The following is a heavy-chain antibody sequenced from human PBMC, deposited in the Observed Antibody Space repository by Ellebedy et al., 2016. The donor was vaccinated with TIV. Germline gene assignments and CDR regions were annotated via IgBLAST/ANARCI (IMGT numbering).Heavy chain of an antibody. Sequence: SGPTLVKPKETLTLTCTVSGFSLTNIIMGVSWIRQPPGKALEWLAHIFSNDEKSYSTSMEARLSISKDNAKSQVVLTVANMDPLDTATYYCVRALKYCGGDCTYKFDFWGQGALVTVSS. CDR3: VRALKYCGGDCTYKFDF. CDR2: IFSNDEK. V-gene: IGHV2-26*01. D-gene: IGHD2-21*02. CDR1: GFSLTNIIMG. J-gene: IGHJ4*02.